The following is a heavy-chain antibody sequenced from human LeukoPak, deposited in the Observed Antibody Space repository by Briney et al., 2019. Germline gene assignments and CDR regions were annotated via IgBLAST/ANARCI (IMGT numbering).Heavy chain of an antibody. J-gene: IGHJ4*02. V-gene: IGHV3-23*01. CDR3: AKRVVVVRVILVGFHKEAYYFDS. CDR2: ISGSGGRT. CDR1: GIALSNYG. Sequence: PGGSLRLSCAVSGIALSNYGMTWVRQAPGKGLEWVAGISGSGGRTNYADSVKGRFTISRDNPKKPLYLQMKSLRTEDTAVYFYAKRVVVVRVILVGFHKEAYYFDSWGQGALVTVSS. D-gene: IGHD3-10*01.